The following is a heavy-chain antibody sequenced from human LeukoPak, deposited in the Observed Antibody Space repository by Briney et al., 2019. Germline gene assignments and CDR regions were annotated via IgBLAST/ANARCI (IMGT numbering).Heavy chain of an antibody. Sequence: GGSLRLSCAASGFTFTSYSMNWVRQAPGKGLEWVSSISTDSNYIYYADSVKGRFTISRDNSKNTLYLQMNSLRTEDTAVYYCAKAEGYDILTGLDYWGQGTLVTVSS. CDR3: AKAEGYDILTGLDY. CDR2: ISTDSNYI. D-gene: IGHD3-9*01. CDR1: GFTFTSYS. V-gene: IGHV3-21*04. J-gene: IGHJ4*02.